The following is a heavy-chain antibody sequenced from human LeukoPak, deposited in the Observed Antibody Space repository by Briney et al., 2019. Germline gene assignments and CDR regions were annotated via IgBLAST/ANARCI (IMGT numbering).Heavy chain of an antibody. CDR2: ISWNSGGI. J-gene: IGHJ4*02. Sequence: GGSLRLSHAASGFTFDDYAMHWVRQAPGKGLEWVSGISWNSGGIGYADSVKGRFTISRDNAKNSLYLQMNSLRAEDTALYYCAKDIEKGARFLYFDYWGQGTLVTVSS. CDR3: AKDIEKGARFLYFDY. V-gene: IGHV3-9*01. CDR1: GFTFDDYA. D-gene: IGHD5-24*01.